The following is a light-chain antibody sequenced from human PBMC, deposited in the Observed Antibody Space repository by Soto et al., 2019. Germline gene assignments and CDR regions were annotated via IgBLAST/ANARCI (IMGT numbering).Light chain of an antibody. CDR3: QQYYTYPWT. Sequence: DIQMTQSPSTLSASVGDRVTITCRASQSISSWLDWYQQRPGKAPKLLIYKASNLESGVPSRFSGSGSGTELTLTISSLHPDDFATYYCQQYYTYPWTFGRGTKVEIK. CDR1: QSISSW. J-gene: IGKJ1*01. CDR2: KAS. V-gene: IGKV1-5*03.